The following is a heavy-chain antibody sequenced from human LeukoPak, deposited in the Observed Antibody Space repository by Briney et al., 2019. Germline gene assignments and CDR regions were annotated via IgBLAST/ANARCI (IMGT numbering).Heavy chain of an antibody. CDR3: ARDSGSMVRGVSVDY. CDR1: GFTFSSYS. CDR2: ISSSSYI. D-gene: IGHD3-10*01. J-gene: IGHJ4*02. Sequence: PGGSLRLSCAASGFTFSSYSMNWVRQAPGKGLEWVSSISSSSYIYYADSVKGRFTISRDNAKNSLYLQMNSLRAEDTAVYYCARDSGSMVRGVSVDYWGQGTLVTVSS. V-gene: IGHV3-21*01.